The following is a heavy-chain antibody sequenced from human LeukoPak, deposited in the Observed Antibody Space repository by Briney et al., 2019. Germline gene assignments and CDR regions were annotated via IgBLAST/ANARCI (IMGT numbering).Heavy chain of an antibody. V-gene: IGHV3-21*01. CDR2: ISSSSTYI. CDR3: ARGKGGGDY. CDR1: GFPFSFYS. J-gene: IGHJ4*02. D-gene: IGHD3-16*01. Sequence: GGSLRLSCAASGFPFSFYSMNWVRQAPGKGLEWVSTISSSSTYIYYADAVKGRFTTSRNNPKNSLYLQMNSLRAEETAVYYCARGKGGGDYWGQGTLVTVSS.